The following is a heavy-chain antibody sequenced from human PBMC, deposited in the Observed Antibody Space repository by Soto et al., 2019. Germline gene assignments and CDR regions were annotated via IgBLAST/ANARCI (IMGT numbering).Heavy chain of an antibody. CDR3: AKDRLDIVVVTAPPRGDAFDI. D-gene: IGHD2-21*02. V-gene: IGHV3-30*18. Sequence: GGSLRLSCAASGFTFSSYGMHWVRQAPGKGLEWVAVISYDGSNKYYADSVKGRFTISRDNSKNTLYLQMNSLRAEDTAVYYCAKDRLDIVVVTAPPRGDAFDIWGQGTMVTVSS. CDR2: ISYDGSNK. J-gene: IGHJ3*02. CDR1: GFTFSSYG.